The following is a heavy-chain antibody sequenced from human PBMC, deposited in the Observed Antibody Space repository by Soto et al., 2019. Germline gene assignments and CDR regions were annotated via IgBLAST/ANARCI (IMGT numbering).Heavy chain of an antibody. CDR2: TRNKANSYTT. V-gene: IGHV3-72*01. CDR1: GFTFSDHY. Sequence: PGGSLRLSCAASGFTFSDHYMDWVRQAPGKGLEWVGRTRNKANSYTTEYAASVKGRFTISRDDSKNSLYLQMNSLKTEDTAVYYCASHSPMGFDPWGQGTLVTVSS. D-gene: IGHD5-18*01. J-gene: IGHJ5*02. CDR3: ASHSPMGFDP.